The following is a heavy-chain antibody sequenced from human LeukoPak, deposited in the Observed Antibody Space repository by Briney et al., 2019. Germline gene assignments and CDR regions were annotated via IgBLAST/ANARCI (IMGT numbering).Heavy chain of an antibody. J-gene: IGHJ5*02. CDR3: ARSQADMWDVAPADRSCFDP. CDR2: IFWDDDK. D-gene: IGHD2-2*01. CDR1: GFSLNTRGLG. Sequence: SGPTLVNPTQTLTLTCSFSGFSLNTRGLGVGWIRQPPGKALEWLALIFWDDDKVYSPSLKSRLAITKDTSKNQVVLTMTNMDPVDTATYFCARSQADMWDVAPADRSCFDPWGQGTLVTVSS. V-gene: IGHV2-5*02.